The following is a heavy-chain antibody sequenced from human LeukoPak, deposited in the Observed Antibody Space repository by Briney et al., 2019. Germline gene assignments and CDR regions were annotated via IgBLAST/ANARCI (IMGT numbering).Heavy chain of an antibody. CDR2: IVVGSGNT. Sequence: ASVKVSCKASGLTFTSSAVQWVRQARGQRLEWIGWIVVGSGNTNYAQKFQERVTITRDMSTSTAYMELSSLRSEDTAVYYCAAECGGGSFDYWGQGTLVTVSS. CDR3: AAECGGGSFDY. CDR1: GLTFTSSA. J-gene: IGHJ4*02. V-gene: IGHV1-58*01. D-gene: IGHD1-26*01.